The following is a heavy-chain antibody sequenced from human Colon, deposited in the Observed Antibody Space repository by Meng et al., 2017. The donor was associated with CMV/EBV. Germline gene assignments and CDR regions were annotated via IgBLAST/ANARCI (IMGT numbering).Heavy chain of an antibody. Sequence: GESLKISCAASGFTLRNSAMAWVQAPGKGLEWVSSISGSATTTYYADSVKGRFSISRDNSKSTLSLQMNSLRAEDTAVYYCAKGLFAAGSLVYFDFWGQGTLVTVSS. D-gene: IGHD6-19*01. CDR2: ISGSATTT. CDR3: AKGLFAAGSLVYFDF. J-gene: IGHJ4*02. V-gene: IGHV3-23*01. CDR1: GFTLRNSA.